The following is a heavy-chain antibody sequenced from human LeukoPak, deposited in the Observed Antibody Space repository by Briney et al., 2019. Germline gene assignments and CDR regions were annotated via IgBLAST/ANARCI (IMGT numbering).Heavy chain of an antibody. Sequence: GGSLRLSCAVSGITLSNYGMSWVRQTPRKGLEWVAGISGSGGSTSYADSVKGRFTISRDNPKNTLYLEMNSLRAEDTAVYFCAKRGVVIRVILVGFHKEAYYFDSWGQGAPVTVSS. V-gene: IGHV3-23*01. J-gene: IGHJ4*02. CDR2: ISGSGGST. CDR1: GITLSNYG. D-gene: IGHD3-22*01. CDR3: AKRGVVIRVILVGFHKEAYYFDS.